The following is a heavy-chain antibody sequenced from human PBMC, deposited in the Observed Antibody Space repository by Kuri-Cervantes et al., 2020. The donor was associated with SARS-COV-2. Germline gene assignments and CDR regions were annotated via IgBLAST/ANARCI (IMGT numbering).Heavy chain of an antibody. V-gene: IGHV5-51*01. CDR2: INPGDADT. CDR1: GYSFTSYW. CDR3: ARRGYCSSTSCYNLAFDI. Sequence: GESLKISCKGSGYSFTSYWIGWVRQMPGKGLEWVGIINPGDADTRYSPSFQGQVTISADKSISTAYLQWSSLKASDSAMYYCARRGYCSSTSCYNLAFDIWGQGTMVTVSS. J-gene: IGHJ3*02. D-gene: IGHD2-2*02.